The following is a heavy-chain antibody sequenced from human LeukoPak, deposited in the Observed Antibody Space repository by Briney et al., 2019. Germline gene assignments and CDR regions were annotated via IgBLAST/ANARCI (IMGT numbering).Heavy chain of an antibody. D-gene: IGHD2-2*01. J-gene: IGHJ6*02. CDR1: GFTFSSYA. V-gene: IGHV3-23*01. CDR2: ISGSGGST. CDR3: AKASDIAVVPAAPYYYYGMDV. Sequence: PGGSLRLSCAASGFTFSSYAMSWVRQAPGKGLEWVSAISGSGGSTYYADSVKGRFTISRDNSKNTLYLQMNSLRAEDTAVYYCAKASDIAVVPAAPYYYYGMDVWGQGTTVTVSS.